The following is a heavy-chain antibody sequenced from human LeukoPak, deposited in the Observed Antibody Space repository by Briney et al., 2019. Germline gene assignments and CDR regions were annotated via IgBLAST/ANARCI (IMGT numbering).Heavy chain of an antibody. CDR2: IKEDESDE. J-gene: IGHJ4*02. CDR3: ARWRGRQSEFDY. V-gene: IGHV3-7*01. D-gene: IGHD1-1*01. Sequence: GGSLRLSCEASGFTFSSYWMSWVRQAPGKGLEWVAHIKEDESDEYYVDSVRGRFTASRDNAKNSVNLQMNSLRVEDTAVYYCARWRGRQSEFDYWGQGTLVTVSS. CDR1: GFTFSSYW.